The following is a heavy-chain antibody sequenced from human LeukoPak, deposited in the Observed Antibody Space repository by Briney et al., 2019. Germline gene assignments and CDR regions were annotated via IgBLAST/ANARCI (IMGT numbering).Heavy chain of an antibody. D-gene: IGHD6-19*01. CDR3: ARESSIRAFDI. CDR2: IYHSGST. V-gene: IGHV4-39*07. CDR1: GGSISSSSYY. Sequence: SETLSLTCTVSGGSISSSSYYWGWIRQPPGKGLEWIGSIYHSGSTYYNPSLKSRVTISVDTSKNQFSLKLSSVTAADTAVYYCARESSIRAFDIWGQGTMVTVSS. J-gene: IGHJ3*02.